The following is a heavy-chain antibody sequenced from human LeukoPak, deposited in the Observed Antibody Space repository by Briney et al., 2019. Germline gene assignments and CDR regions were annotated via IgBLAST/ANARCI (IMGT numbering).Heavy chain of an antibody. CDR2: ISAYNGNT. J-gene: IGHJ6*02. V-gene: IGHV1-18*01. Sequence: AASVKVSCKASGYTFTSYGISWVRQAPGQGLEWMGWISAYNGNTNYAQKLQGRVTMTTDTSTSTAYMELRSLRSDDTAVYYCARDGPSAPNSYGHYYYYGMDVWGQGTTVTVSS. CDR1: GYTFTSYG. CDR3: ARDGPSAPNSYGHYYYYGMDV. D-gene: IGHD5-18*01.